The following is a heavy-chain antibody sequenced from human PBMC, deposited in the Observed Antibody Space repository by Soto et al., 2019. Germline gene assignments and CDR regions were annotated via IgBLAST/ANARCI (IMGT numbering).Heavy chain of an antibody. V-gene: IGHV4-59*12. CDR2: FYYSGST. J-gene: IGHJ5*02. CDR1: GGSISSYY. CDR3: ARSVFP. Sequence: LSLTCTVSGGSISSYYWSWIRQPPGKGLEWIGYFYYSGSTNYNPSLKSRVTISVNTSKNQFSLKLSSVTAADTAVYYCARSVFPWGQGTLVTVSS.